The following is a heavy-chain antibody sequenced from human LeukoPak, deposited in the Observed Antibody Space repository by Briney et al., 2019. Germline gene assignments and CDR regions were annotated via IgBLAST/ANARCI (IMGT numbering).Heavy chain of an antibody. CDR2: LYTSGST. J-gene: IGHJ4*02. Sequence: SETLSLTCTVSGASISDYYWSWIRQPAGKGLEWIGRLYTSGSTDYNPSLKSRVTMSVDTSKNQLSLRPSSVTAADTAVYYCAGGQVVPDYWGQGTLVTVSS. D-gene: IGHD2-15*01. CDR3: AGGQVVPDY. V-gene: IGHV4-4*07. CDR1: GASISDYY.